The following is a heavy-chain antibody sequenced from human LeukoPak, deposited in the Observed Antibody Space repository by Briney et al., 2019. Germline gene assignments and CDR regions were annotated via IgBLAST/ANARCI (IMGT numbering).Heavy chain of an antibody. Sequence: PSETLSLTCTVSGGSINNYYWSWIRQPPGRGLXWIGYIYYSGSTNXNPXXXSRVTISVDTSKNQFSLKLSSVTAADTAVYYCARADGDYGGWFDPWGQGTLVTVSS. CDR2: IYYSGST. V-gene: IGHV4-59*01. CDR3: ARADGDYGGWFDP. D-gene: IGHD4-17*01. CDR1: GGSINNYY. J-gene: IGHJ5*02.